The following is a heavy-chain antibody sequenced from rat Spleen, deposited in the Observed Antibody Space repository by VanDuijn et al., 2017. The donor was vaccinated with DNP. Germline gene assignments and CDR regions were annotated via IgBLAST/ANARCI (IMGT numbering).Heavy chain of an antibody. V-gene: IGHV6-6*01. CDR3: AWEGVTGRDYYAMDA. CDR1: GFTFSTAW. J-gene: IGHJ4*01. CDR2: IKAKSNNYAT. D-gene: IGHD1-11*01. Sequence: EVQVLESGGGLVQPGNSLKLSCATSGFTFSTAWMYWYRQFPEKRLEWVARIKAKSNNYATDYTESVKGRFTISRDDSKSSIYLQMNNLKEEDTAIYYCAWEGVTGRDYYAMDAWGQGTSVTVSS.